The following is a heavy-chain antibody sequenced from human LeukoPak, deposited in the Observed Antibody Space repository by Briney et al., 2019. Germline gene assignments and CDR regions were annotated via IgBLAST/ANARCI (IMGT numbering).Heavy chain of an antibody. CDR2: IYPSDSDT. CDR3: ARPYPSFDY. V-gene: IGHV5-51*01. CDR1: GYSFTSFW. J-gene: IGHJ4*02. Sequence: GESLQISCKVSGYSFTSFWIGWVRQLPGKGLEWMGIIYPSDSDTRYSPSFQGQVTISADKSISTAYLQWNTLKASDTAMYYCARPYPSFDYWGQGTLVTVSS.